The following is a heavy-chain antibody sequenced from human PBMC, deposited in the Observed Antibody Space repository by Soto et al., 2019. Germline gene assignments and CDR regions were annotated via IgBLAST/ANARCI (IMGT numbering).Heavy chain of an antibody. V-gene: IGHV3-23*01. D-gene: IGHD3-22*01. CDR1: GVTFSSYA. CDR2: ISGSGGST. Sequence: PGGSLRHSCAASGVTFSSYAMSWVRQAPGKGLEWVSAISGSGGSTYYADSVKGRFTISRDNSKNTLYLQMNSLRAEDTAVYYCAKTLYYYDSSGYSLDYWGQGTLVTVSS. J-gene: IGHJ4*02. CDR3: AKTLYYYDSSGYSLDY.